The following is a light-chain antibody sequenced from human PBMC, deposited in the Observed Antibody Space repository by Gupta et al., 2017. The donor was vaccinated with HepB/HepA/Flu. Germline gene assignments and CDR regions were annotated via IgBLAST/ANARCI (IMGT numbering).Light chain of an antibody. CDR2: DAS. Sequence: EIVLTQSPATLSVPPGERATLSCRASQSVTSNLAWYQQKPGQAPRLLIYDASARATGIPARCSGSGSGTEFPLTISSLQSEDFAVYHCQQYNSPPLTFGQGTKVEIK. CDR3: QQYNSPPLT. CDR1: QSVTSN. J-gene: IGKJ4*01. V-gene: IGKV3-15*01.